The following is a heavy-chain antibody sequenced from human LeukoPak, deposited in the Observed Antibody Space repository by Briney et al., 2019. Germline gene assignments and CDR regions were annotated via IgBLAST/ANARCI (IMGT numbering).Heavy chain of an antibody. CDR1: GGTFSSYT. CDR2: IIPILGIA. CDR3: ARQNGKCSSTSCFNAFDI. D-gene: IGHD2-2*03. Sequence: SVKVPCKASGGTFSSYTTFWVQQAPGQGLEWMGRIIPILGIANYAQKFQGRVTITADKSTSTGYMELSSLRSEDESGKFCARQNGKCSSTSCFNAFDIWGECTKVTVSS. J-gene: IGHJ3*02. V-gene: IGHV1-69*02.